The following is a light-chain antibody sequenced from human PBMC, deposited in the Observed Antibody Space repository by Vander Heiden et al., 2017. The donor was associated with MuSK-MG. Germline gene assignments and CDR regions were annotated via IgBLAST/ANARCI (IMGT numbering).Light chain of an antibody. Sequence: SALTQPASVSGSAGKSMTISCTGTSSYVGGYNDVSWYQQHPANAPNLMIYEVSNRPSGVSNRFSGSKSGNTASLTISGLQAEDEAYYYCSSYTSSSTVVFGGGTKLTVL. V-gene: IGLV2-14*01. CDR2: EVS. J-gene: IGLJ2*01. CDR3: SSYTSSSTVV. CDR1: SSYVGGYND.